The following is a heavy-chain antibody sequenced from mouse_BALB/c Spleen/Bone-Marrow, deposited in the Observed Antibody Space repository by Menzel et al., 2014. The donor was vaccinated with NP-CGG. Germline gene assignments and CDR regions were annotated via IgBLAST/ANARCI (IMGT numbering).Heavy chain of an antibody. CDR1: GFTFTDYY. CDR3: ARDKGRVFFDY. CDR2: IRNKANGYTT. J-gene: IGHJ2*01. Sequence: EVNVVESGGGLVQPGGSLRLSCAPSGFTFTDYYMNWVRQPPGKALEWLGFIRNKANGYTTEYSASVKSRFTISRDNSQNILYLQMNTLRVDDSATYYCARDKGRVFFDYWGQGTTLTVSS. V-gene: IGHV7-3*02.